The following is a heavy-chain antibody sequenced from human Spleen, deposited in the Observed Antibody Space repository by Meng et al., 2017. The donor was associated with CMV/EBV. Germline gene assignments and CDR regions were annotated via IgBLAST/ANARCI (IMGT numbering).Heavy chain of an antibody. CDR3: AREDIVVVEHGMDV. D-gene: IGHD2-2*01. V-gene: IGHV4-39*02. J-gene: IGHJ6*02. CDR1: GGSISSSSYY. CDR2: IYYSGST. Sequence: SETLSLTCTVSGGSISSSSYYWGWIRQPPGKGLEWIGSIYYSGSTYYNPSLKSRVTISVDTSKNQFSLKLSSVTAADTAVYYCAREDIVVVEHGMDVWGQGTTVTVSS.